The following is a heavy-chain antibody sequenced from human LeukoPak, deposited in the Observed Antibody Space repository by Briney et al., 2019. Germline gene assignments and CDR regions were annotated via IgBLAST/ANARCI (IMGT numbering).Heavy chain of an antibody. CDR3: ARHIVVVPAAYNWFDP. D-gene: IGHD2-2*01. Sequence: PSETLSLTCTVSGGSISSSSYYWGWIRQPPGKGLEWIGSIYYSGSTYYNPSLKSQVTISVDTSKNQFSLKLSSVTAADTAVYYCARHIVVVPAAYNWFDPWGQGTLVTVSS. CDR1: GGSISSSSYY. V-gene: IGHV4-39*01. CDR2: IYYSGST. J-gene: IGHJ5*01.